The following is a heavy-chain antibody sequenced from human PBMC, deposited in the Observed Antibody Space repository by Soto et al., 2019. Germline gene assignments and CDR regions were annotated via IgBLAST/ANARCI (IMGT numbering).Heavy chain of an antibody. V-gene: IGHV3-21*01. Sequence: GGSLRLSCAASGFTFSSYAMNWVRQTREKGLEWVSSISSTSSYTHYSDSVKGRFTISRDNANNSLFLQMNSLRAEDTATYYCARDLALAGNYWGQGVLVTVSS. J-gene: IGHJ4*02. D-gene: IGHD6-19*01. CDR1: GFTFSSYA. CDR3: ARDLALAGNY. CDR2: ISSTSSYT.